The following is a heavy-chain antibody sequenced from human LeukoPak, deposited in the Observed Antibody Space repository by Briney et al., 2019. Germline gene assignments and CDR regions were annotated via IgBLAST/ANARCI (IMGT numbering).Heavy chain of an antibody. CDR3: ARSYSSSWSWFDP. V-gene: IGHV4-34*01. J-gene: IGHJ5*02. Sequence: PSETLSLTCAVYGGSFSGYYWSWIRQPPGKGLDWIGEINHSGSTNYNPSLKSRVTISVDTSKNQFSLKLSSVTAADTAVYYCARSYSSSWSWFDPWGQGTLVTVSS. CDR2: INHSGST. D-gene: IGHD6-13*01. CDR1: GGSFSGYY.